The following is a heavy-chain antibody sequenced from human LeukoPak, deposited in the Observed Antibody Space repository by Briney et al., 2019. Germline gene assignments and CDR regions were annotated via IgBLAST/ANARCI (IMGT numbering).Heavy chain of an antibody. J-gene: IGHJ6*02. CDR3: ARGSSDYGDYKNGMDV. CDR1: GGSFSGYY. Sequence: PSETLSLTCAVYGGSFSGYYWSWIRQPPGKGLEWIGEINHSGSTNYNPSLKSRVTISVDTSKNQFSLKLSSVTAADTAVYHCARGSSDYGDYKNGMDVWGQGTTVTVSS. D-gene: IGHD4-17*01. CDR2: INHSGST. V-gene: IGHV4-34*01.